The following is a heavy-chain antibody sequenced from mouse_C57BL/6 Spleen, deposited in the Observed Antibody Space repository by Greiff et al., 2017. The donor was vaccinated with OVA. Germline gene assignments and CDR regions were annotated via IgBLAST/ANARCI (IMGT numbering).Heavy chain of an antibody. D-gene: IGHD3-2*02. J-gene: IGHJ3*01. CDR2: ISYDGSN. Sequence: EVQLQQSGPGLVKPSQSLSLTCSVTGYSITSGYYWNWIRQFPGNKLEWMGYISYDGSNNYNPSLKNRISITRDTSKNQFFLKLKSVTTENTATYYCAREDGLDSSCYSFAYWGQGTLVTVSA. V-gene: IGHV3-6*01. CDR3: AREDGLDSSCYSFAY. CDR1: GYSITSGYY.